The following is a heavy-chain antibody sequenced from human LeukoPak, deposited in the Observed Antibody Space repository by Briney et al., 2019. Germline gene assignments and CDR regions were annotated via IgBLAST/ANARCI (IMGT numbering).Heavy chain of an antibody. CDR2: ISGSGVST. CDR1: GFTFSSPG. Sequence: PGGSLRLSCAASGFTFSSPGMGWVRQAPGKGLEWVSTISGSGVSTYYADSVKGRFTISRDNSKNTLYLQMNSLRAEDTAVYYCADLWFGELLYAFDIWGQGTMVTVSS. CDR3: ADLWFGELLYAFDI. J-gene: IGHJ3*02. D-gene: IGHD3-10*01. V-gene: IGHV3-23*01.